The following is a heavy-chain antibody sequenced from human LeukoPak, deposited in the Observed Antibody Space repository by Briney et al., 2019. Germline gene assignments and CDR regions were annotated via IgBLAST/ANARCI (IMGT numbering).Heavy chain of an antibody. Sequence: PSETLSLTCTVSGFSMSNYYWTWIRQPPGKGLEWIGYIHYSGGITYYNPSLKSRVTISVDTSKNQFSLSLSSVTAADTAVYYCAGDDGSFMVRGVTAPDYWGQGTLVTVSS. CDR3: AGDDGSFMVRGVTAPDY. D-gene: IGHD3-10*01. V-gene: IGHV4-59*12. CDR2: IHYSGGIT. J-gene: IGHJ4*02. CDR1: GFSMSNYY.